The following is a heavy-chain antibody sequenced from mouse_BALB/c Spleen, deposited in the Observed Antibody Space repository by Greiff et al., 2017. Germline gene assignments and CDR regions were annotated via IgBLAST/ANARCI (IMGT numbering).Heavy chain of an antibody. CDR1: GFTFSSYG. Sequence: EVQVVESGGDLVKPGGSLKLSCAASGFTFSSYGMSWVRQTPDKRLEWVATISSGGSYTYYPDSVKGRFTISRDNAKNTLYLQMSSLKSEDTAMYYCARLTTATGYAMDYWGQGTSVTVSS. J-gene: IGHJ4*01. D-gene: IGHD1-2*01. CDR3: ARLTTATGYAMDY. V-gene: IGHV5-6*01. CDR2: ISSGGSYT.